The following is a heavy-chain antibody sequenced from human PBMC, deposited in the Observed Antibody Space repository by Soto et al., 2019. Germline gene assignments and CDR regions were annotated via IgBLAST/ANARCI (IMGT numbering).Heavy chain of an antibody. V-gene: IGHV3-23*01. CDR3: AKAACTSSTCYSPDR. D-gene: IGHD2-15*01. CDR2: ISASGGTT. J-gene: IGHJ4*02. Sequence: LRISCASALFTFSIYDMSLVRQSPGKGLEWVSFISASGGTTHYADSVKGRFTISRDNSKNTLLLQMNSLRAEDTALYYCAKAACTSSTCYSPDRWGQGTKVTVSS. CDR1: LFTFSIYD.